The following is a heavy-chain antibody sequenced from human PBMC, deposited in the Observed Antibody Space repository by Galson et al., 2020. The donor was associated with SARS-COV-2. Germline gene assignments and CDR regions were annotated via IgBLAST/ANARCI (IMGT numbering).Heavy chain of an antibody. CDR1: GGSITSHY. V-gene: IGHV4-59*11. CDR2: VYYNGNT. D-gene: IGHD6-6*01. J-gene: IGHJ4*02. Sequence: SETLSLTCIVSGGSITSHYSSWIRQSPGKGLEWIGYVYYNGNTKYNPSVKTRATISLDKSKSQFSLNLSSVTAADTAVYYCVRGRDIASRPLDYWGQGTLVTVSS. CDR3: VRGRDIASRPLDY.